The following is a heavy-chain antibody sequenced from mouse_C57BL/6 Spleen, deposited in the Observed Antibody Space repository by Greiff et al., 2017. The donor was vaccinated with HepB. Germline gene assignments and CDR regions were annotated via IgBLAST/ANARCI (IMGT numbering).Heavy chain of an antibody. D-gene: IGHD4-1*01. J-gene: IGHJ3*01. CDR2: ISDGGSYT. CDR1: GFTFSSYA. Sequence: EVMLVESGGGLVKPGGSLKLSCAASGFTFSSYAMSWVRQTPEKRLEWVATISDGGSYTYYPDNVKGRFTISRDNAKNNLYLQMSHLKSEDTAMYYCARDAGTRFAYWGQGTLVTVSA. CDR3: ARDAGTRFAY. V-gene: IGHV5-4*01.